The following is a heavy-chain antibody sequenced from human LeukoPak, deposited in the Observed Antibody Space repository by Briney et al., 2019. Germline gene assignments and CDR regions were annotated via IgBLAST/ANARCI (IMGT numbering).Heavy chain of an antibody. CDR1: GVSISGHY. V-gene: IGHV4-4*09. Sequence: SETLSLTCAVSGVSISGHYWTWIRQPPGKGLEWIGYIYTDGSTNYNPSLKTRLYMSLDTSKNQFSLELNSVTAADTAVYYCARDRHPGVTMVRGVIDDAFDIWGQGTMVTVSS. J-gene: IGHJ3*02. CDR3: ARDRHPGVTMVRGVIDDAFDI. D-gene: IGHD3-10*01. CDR2: IYTDGST.